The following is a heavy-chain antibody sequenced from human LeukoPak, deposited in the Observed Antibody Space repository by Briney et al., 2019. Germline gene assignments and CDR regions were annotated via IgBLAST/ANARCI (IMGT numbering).Heavy chain of an antibody. CDR3: AITGESSNWFLYFDH. J-gene: IGHJ4*02. CDR1: EFTVSSHY. V-gene: IGHV3-53*01. CDR2: IYTDGST. D-gene: IGHD3-16*01. Sequence: PGGSLRLSCAASEFTVSSHYMSWVRQAPGKGLEWVSVIYTDGSTFYADSVKGRFTISRDNSKNTLYLQMNSLRAEDTAVYYCAITGESSNWFLYFDHWGQGTLVTVSS.